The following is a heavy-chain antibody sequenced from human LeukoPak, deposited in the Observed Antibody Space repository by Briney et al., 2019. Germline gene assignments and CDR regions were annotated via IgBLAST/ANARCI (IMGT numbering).Heavy chain of an antibody. V-gene: IGHV3-23*01. CDR3: AKGNGYSYGRYYFDY. D-gene: IGHD5-18*01. J-gene: IGHJ4*02. Sequence: GGSLRLSCAASGFTFSSYAMGWVRQAPGKGLEWVSAITASGGNTYYADSVKGRFTISRDNSKNTLYLQVNSLRAEDMAVYYCAKGNGYSYGRYYFDYWGQGTLVTVSS. CDR2: ITASGGNT. CDR1: GFTFSSYA.